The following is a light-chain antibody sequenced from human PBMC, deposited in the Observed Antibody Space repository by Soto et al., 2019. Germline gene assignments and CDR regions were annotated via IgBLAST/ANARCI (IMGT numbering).Light chain of an antibody. J-gene: IGLJ1*01. V-gene: IGLV2-11*01. CDR1: RSDIGGYNF. CDR2: DVI. CDR3: CSYAGGYTHV. Sequence: QSVLTQPRSVSGSPGQSVTISCTGTRSDIGGYNFVSWYQQHPGQVPKLIIYDVIKRPSGVPDRFSGSKSGNTASLTIYGLQAEDEADYYCCSYAGGYTHVFGTGTKVTVL.